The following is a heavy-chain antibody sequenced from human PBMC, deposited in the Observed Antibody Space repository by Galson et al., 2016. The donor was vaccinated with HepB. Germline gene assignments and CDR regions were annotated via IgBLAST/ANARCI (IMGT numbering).Heavy chain of an antibody. J-gene: IGHJ4*02. CDR3: ARRVPHCSSTSCLLDF. Sequence: SETLSLTCAVSGSSIGSNNWWSWVRQPPGKGLEWIGEIYDSGITNYNPSLKSRVTISVDKSKNQFSLNLNSVAAADTAVYYCARRVPHCSSTSCLLDFWGQGTLVTVPS. D-gene: IGHD2-2*01. V-gene: IGHV4-4*02. CDR1: GSSIGSNNW. CDR2: IYDSGIT.